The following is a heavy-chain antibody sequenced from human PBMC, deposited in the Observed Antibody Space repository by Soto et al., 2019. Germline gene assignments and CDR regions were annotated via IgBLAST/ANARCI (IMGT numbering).Heavy chain of an antibody. D-gene: IGHD6-19*01. J-gene: IGHJ4*02. CDR3: ARPLYSSSGY. CDR2: INPNSGGT. V-gene: IGHV1-2*02. Sequence: ASVKVSCKASGYIFTGYYMHWVRQAPGQGLEWMGWINPNSGGTNYAQRFQGRVTMTRDTSISTAYMELSRLRSDDTAVYYCARPLYSSSGYWGQGPLVTVCS. CDR1: GYIFTGYY.